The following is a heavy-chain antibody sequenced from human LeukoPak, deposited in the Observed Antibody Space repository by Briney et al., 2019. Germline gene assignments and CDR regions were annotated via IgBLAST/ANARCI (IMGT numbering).Heavy chain of an antibody. J-gene: IGHJ4*02. CDR2: FDPEDGET. V-gene: IGHV1-24*01. CDR1: GYTLTELS. CDR3: ATAHLFGWSGYPHPFDY. Sequence: ASVKVSCKVSGYTLTELSMHWVRQAPGKGLEWMGSFDPEDGETIYAQKFQGRVTMTEDTSTDTAYMELSSLRSEDTAVYYCATAHLFGWSGYPHPFDYWGQGTLVTVSS. D-gene: IGHD3-3*01.